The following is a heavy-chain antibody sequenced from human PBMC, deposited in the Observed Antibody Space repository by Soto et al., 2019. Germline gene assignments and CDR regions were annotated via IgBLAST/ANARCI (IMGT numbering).Heavy chain of an antibody. CDR1: GFTFSSYA. CDR3: ANRWADRCYACYSYGMDV. CDR2: ISGSGGST. Sequence: GGSLRLSCAASGFTFSSYAMSWVRQAPGKGLEWVSAISGSGGSTYYADSVKGRFTISRDNSKNTLYLQMNSLRAEDTAVSYCANRWADRCYACYSYGMDVWGQGTTVTVSS. J-gene: IGHJ6*02. V-gene: IGHV3-23*01. D-gene: IGHD2-2*01.